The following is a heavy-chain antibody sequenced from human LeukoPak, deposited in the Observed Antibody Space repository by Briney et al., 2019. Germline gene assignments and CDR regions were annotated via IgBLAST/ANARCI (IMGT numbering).Heavy chain of an antibody. Sequence: PSETLSLTCTVFGGSISSYYWSWIRQPPGKGLEWIGYIYYSGSTNYNPSLKSRVTISVDTSKNQFSLKLSSVTAADTAVYYCARDQRGYYYPNYWYFDLWGRGTLVTVSS. D-gene: IGHD3-22*01. CDR2: IYYSGST. CDR3: ARDQRGYYYPNYWYFDL. CDR1: GGSISSYY. J-gene: IGHJ2*01. V-gene: IGHV4-59*01.